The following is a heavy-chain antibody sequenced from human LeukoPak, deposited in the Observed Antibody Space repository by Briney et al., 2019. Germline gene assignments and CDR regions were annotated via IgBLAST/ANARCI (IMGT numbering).Heavy chain of an antibody. CDR1: GFTFSSYE. CDR3: ARDVGPRTENWFDP. V-gene: IGHV3-48*03. Sequence: GGSLRLTCAASGFTFSSYEMNWVRQAPGKGLEWVSYISSSGSTIYYADSVKGRFTISRDNAKNSLYLQMNSLRAEDTAVYYCARDVGPRTENWFDPWGQGTLVTVSS. D-gene: IGHD1-26*01. J-gene: IGHJ5*02. CDR2: ISSSGSTI.